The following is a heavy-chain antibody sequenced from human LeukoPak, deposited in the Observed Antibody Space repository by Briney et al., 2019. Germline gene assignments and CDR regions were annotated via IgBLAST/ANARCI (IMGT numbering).Heavy chain of an antibody. V-gene: IGHV4-39*07. CDR3: ARDDYRNAFDI. Sequence: SETLSLTCSVSGGSISSSNYYWGWIRQPPGKGLEWIGRFYTSGSTNYNPSLKSRVTMSVDTSKNQFSLNLSSVTAADTAVYYCARDDYRNAFDIWGQGTMVTVSS. D-gene: IGHD4-11*01. J-gene: IGHJ3*02. CDR1: GGSISSSNYY. CDR2: FYTSGST.